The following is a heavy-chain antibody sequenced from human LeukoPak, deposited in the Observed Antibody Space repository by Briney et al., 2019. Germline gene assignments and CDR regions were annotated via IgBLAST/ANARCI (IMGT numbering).Heavy chain of an antibody. V-gene: IGHV1-46*01. CDR3: ARDDSSGPQVY. CDR1: GYTFSSYY. Sequence: GASVKVSCKASGYTFSSYYMHWVRQAPGQGLEWMGIINPSGGSTKYAQKFQGRVTMTRDTSTSTVYMELSSLRFEDTAVYYCARDDSSGPQVYWGQGTLVTVSS. D-gene: IGHD3-22*01. J-gene: IGHJ4*02. CDR2: INPSGGST.